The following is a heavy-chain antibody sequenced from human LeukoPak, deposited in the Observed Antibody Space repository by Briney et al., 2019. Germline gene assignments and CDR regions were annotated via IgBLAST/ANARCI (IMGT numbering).Heavy chain of an antibody. CDR2: INRDER. J-gene: IGHJ6*02. V-gene: IGHV3-74*01. CDR3: ARDRLDRNYYYGLDV. CDR1: GFTLSSNW. Sequence: GGSLSLSCAAAGFTLSSNWMQWVRQAAGGGRGWVSCINRDERTYADSVKGRFTISRDNAKNTLYLQMNSLRAEDTAVYYCARDRLDRNYYYGLDVWGQGTTVTVSS. D-gene: IGHD2-2*03.